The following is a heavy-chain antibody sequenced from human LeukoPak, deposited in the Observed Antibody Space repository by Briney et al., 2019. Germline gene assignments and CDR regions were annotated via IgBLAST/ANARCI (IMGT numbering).Heavy chain of an antibody. CDR1: RFTFSNYN. CDR3: ASSGTYRFDY. J-gene: IGHJ4*02. D-gene: IGHD1-26*01. V-gene: IGHV3-48*02. Sequence: GGSLRLSCAASRFTFSNYNMNWARQAPGKGLEWVAYISGTGRTTNYADSVKGRFTISRDNAKNSLYLQMNSLRDEDTAVYYCASSGTYRFDYWGQGTLVTVSS. CDR2: ISGTGRTT.